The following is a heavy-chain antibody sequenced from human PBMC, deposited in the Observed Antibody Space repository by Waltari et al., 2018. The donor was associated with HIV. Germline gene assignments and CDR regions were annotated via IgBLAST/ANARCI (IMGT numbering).Heavy chain of an antibody. CDR1: RSSLSRNY. Sequence: EVQLVESGGGLLQPGGSLSLSCAASRSSLSRNYMSWARQAPGTGLEWVSVIYSGGSTYYADSVKGRFTISRDNSKNTLYLQMNSLRAEDTAVYYCARGFGCGGDCYYFDYWGQGTLVTVSS. D-gene: IGHD2-21*02. J-gene: IGHJ4*02. V-gene: IGHV3-53*01. CDR3: ARGFGCGGDCYYFDY. CDR2: IYSGGST.